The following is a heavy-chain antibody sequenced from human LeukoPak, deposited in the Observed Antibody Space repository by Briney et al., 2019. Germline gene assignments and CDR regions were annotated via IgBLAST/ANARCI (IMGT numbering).Heavy chain of an antibody. Sequence: ASVKVSCKGSGYTFTSYGISWVRQAPGQGLEWMGWISAYNGNTNYAQKLQGRVTMTTDTSTSTAYMELRSLRSDDTAVYYCARDLAVAVIERYYGMDVWGKGTTVTVSS. CDR3: ARDLAVAVIERYYGMDV. CDR2: ISAYNGNT. V-gene: IGHV1-18*04. CDR1: GYTFTSYG. D-gene: IGHD6-19*01. J-gene: IGHJ6*04.